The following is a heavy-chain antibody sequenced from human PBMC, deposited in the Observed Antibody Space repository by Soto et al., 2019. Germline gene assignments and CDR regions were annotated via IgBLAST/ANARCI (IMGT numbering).Heavy chain of an antibody. D-gene: IGHD1-1*01. J-gene: IGHJ4*02. CDR3: AIVGGSWNDDYFDY. V-gene: IGHV1-8*01. CDR1: GYTFSDHD. CDR2: MNPNSGDT. Sequence: QVQLVQSGAEVKKPGASVKVSCKASGYTFSDHDINWVRQASGQGPEWLGWMNPNSGDTGYAQNFQGRVTMTRDTSKRTAYMELSSLRSEDTAVYYCAIVGGSWNDDYFDYWGQGTLVTVSS.